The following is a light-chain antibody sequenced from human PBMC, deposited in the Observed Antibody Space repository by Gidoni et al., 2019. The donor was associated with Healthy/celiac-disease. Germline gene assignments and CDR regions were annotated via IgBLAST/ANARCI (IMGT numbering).Light chain of an antibody. CDR3: SSYTSSSTLYV. V-gene: IGLV2-14*01. Sequence: QSALTQPASVSGSPGQSITISCTGTSSDVGGYNYVSWYQQHPGKDPKLMIYDVSNRPSGVSSRFSGSKSGNTASLTISGLQAEDEADYYCSSYTSSSTLYVFGTGTKVTVL. CDR2: DVS. J-gene: IGLJ1*01. CDR1: SSDVGGYNY.